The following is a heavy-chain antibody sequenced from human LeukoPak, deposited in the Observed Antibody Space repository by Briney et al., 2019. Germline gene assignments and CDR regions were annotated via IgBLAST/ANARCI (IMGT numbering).Heavy chain of an antibody. Sequence: GASVKVSCKASGGTFSSYAISWVRQAPGQGLEWMGGIIPIFGTVNYAQKLQGRVTITADKSTSTAYVELSSLRSEDTAVYYCARSLFRFLEWSYRSYYYYYMDVWGKGTTVTVSS. J-gene: IGHJ6*03. V-gene: IGHV1-69*06. D-gene: IGHD3-3*01. CDR1: GGTFSSYA. CDR2: IIPIFGTV. CDR3: ARSLFRFLEWSYRSYYYYYMDV.